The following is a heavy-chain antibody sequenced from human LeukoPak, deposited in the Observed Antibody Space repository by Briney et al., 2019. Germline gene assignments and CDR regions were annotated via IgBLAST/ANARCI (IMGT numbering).Heavy chain of an antibody. Sequence: GGSLRLSCAASGFTFSSYAMHWVRQAPGKGQEWVAFISYDGSNKYYADSVKDRFTISRDNSKNTLYMQMNSLRAEDTAENYCARASTPRINMVRGVITGAYFDYWGQGTLVTVSS. V-gene: IGHV3-30-3*01. J-gene: IGHJ4*02. D-gene: IGHD3-10*01. CDR1: GFTFSSYA. CDR2: ISYDGSNK. CDR3: ARASTPRINMVRGVITGAYFDY.